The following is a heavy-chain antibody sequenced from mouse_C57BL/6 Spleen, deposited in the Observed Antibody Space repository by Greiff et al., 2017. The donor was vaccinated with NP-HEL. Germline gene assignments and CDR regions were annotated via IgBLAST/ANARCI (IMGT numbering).Heavy chain of an antibody. CDR1: GFSLTSYG. CDR3: AREGDYGSTGFDY. CDR2: IWSGGST. V-gene: IGHV2-2*02. D-gene: IGHD1-1*01. J-gene: IGHJ2*01. Sequence: VQGVESGPGLVQPSQCLSITCTASGFSLTSYGVHWVRQSPGKGLEWLGVIWSGGSTDYNAAFISRRSISKDNTKGQVFFKMNRLQANDTAIYYCAREGDYGSTGFDYWGQGTTLTVSS.